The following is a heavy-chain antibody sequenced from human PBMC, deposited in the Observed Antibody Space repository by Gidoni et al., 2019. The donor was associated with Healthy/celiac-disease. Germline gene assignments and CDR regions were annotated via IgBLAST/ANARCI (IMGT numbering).Heavy chain of an antibody. V-gene: IGHV1-69*04. J-gene: IGHJ4*02. CDR2: IIPILGIA. Sequence: QVQLVHSGAEVTQPWSSVNVSCKASGGTFSSYTISWVRQAPGQGLEWMGRIIPILGIANYAQKFQGRVTITADKSTSTAYMELSSLRSEDTAVYYCARDFQTDYFDYWGQGTLVTVSS. CDR3: ARDFQTDYFDY. CDR1: GGTFSSYT.